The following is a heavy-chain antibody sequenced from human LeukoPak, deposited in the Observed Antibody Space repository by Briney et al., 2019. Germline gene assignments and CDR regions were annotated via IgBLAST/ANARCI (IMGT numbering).Heavy chain of an antibody. J-gene: IGHJ4*02. D-gene: IGHD3-9*01. Sequence: ASVKVSCKASGYTFTGYYMHWVRQAPGQGLEWMGWINPNSGNTGYAQKFQGRVTMTRDTSISTAYMELSRLRSDDTAVYYCARTYYDILTGSEAFDYWGQGTLVTVSS. CDR1: GYTFTGYY. CDR3: ARTYYDILTGSEAFDY. V-gene: IGHV1-2*02. CDR2: INPNSGNT.